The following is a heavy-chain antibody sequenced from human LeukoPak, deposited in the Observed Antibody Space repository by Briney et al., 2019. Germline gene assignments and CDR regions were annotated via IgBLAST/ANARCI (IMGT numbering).Heavy chain of an antibody. J-gene: IGHJ4*02. CDR1: GFTFRSYA. V-gene: IGHV3-23*01. CDR3: ANQGYCSGGSCYSDLDY. CDR2: ISGSGGST. Sequence: PGGSLRLSCAASGFTFRSYAMSWVRQAPGKGLEWVSAISGSGGSTYYADSVKGRFTISRDNSKNTLYLQMNSLRAEDTAVYYCANQGYCSGGSCYSDLDYWGQGTLVTVSS. D-gene: IGHD2-15*01.